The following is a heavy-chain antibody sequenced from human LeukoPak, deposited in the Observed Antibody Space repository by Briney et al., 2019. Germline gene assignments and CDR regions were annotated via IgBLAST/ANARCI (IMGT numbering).Heavy chain of an antibody. J-gene: IGHJ3*02. V-gene: IGHV4-31*03. Sequence: PSQTLSLTCTVSGGSISSGGYYWSWIRQHPGKGLEWIGYTYYGGSTYYNPSLKSRVTISVDTSKNHFSLKLSSVTAADTAVHYCARGQAGIVVVTATDAFDIWGQGTMVTVSS. CDR2: TYYGGST. CDR3: ARGQAGIVVVTATDAFDI. CDR1: GGSISSGGYY. D-gene: IGHD2-21*02.